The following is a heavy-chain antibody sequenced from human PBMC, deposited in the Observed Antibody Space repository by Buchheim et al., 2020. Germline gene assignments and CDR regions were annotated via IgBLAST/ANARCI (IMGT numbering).Heavy chain of an antibody. CDR1: GFTFSSYG. CDR2: ISYDGSNK. V-gene: IGHV3-30*03. CDR3: ARSLQSDYFDY. J-gene: IGHJ4*02. D-gene: IGHD5-24*01. Sequence: QVQLVESGGGVVQPGRSLRLSCAASGFTFSSYGMHWVRQAPGKGLEWVAVISYDGSNKYYADSVKGRFTISRDNSKNTLYLQMDSLRAEDTAVYYCARSLQSDYFDYWGQGTL.